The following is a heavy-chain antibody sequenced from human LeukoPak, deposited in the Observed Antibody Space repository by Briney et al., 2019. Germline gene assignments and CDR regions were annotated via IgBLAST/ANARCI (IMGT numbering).Heavy chain of an antibody. CDR1: GFTFSSYS. J-gene: IGHJ4*02. CDR2: ISSRSGAI. D-gene: IGHD6-19*01. CDR3: APLGAGPIDY. Sequence: PGGSLRLSCAASGFTFSSYSMNWVRQAPGKGLEWVSYISSRSGAIYYGDSVKGRFTISRDNAKNSLYLQMNSLRDEDTAVYYCAPLGAGPIDYWGQGTLVTVSS. V-gene: IGHV3-48*02.